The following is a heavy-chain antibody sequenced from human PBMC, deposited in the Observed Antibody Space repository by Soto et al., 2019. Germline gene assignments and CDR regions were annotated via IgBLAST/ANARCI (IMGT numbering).Heavy chain of an antibody. CDR2: ISTYSGDT. J-gene: IGHJ4*02. V-gene: IGHV1-18*04. CDR1: GYTFSSYS. Sequence: EASVKVSCKTSGYTFSSYSLNWVRQAPGQGLEWMAWISTYSGDTHYAGRVQGRVTVTLDKSARTAFMEMRGLTSDDTAVYFCARDNGYYDLWGQGTLVTVSS. CDR3: ARDNGYYDL.